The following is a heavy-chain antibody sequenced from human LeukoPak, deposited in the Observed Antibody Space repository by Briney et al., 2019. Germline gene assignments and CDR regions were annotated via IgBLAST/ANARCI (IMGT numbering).Heavy chain of an antibody. D-gene: IGHD2-2*01. CDR2: ISGSGGST. CDR3: AKDPASGPVVPAAMPVEFNWFDP. J-gene: IGHJ5*02. CDR1: GFTFSSYA. Sequence: GGSLRLSCAASGFTFSSYAMSWVRQAPGKGLEWVSAISGSGGSTYYADSVKGRFTISRDNSKNTLYLQMNGLRAEDTAVYYCAKDPASGPVVPAAMPVEFNWFDPWGQGTLVTVSS. V-gene: IGHV3-23*01.